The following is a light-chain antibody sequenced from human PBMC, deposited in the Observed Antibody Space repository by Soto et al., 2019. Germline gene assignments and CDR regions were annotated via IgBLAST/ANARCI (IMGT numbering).Light chain of an antibody. CDR3: QQFNNYPIT. V-gene: IGKV1D-13*01. CDR2: DVS. J-gene: IGKJ5*01. Sequence: AIHLTHSPSSLSASVGDRVTITCRASQDIRGALAWYQQKPGKAPKMLIYDVSTLERGVPSRFSGSSSGTDFTLAISSLQPEDFATYYCQQFNNYPITFGQGTRLEIK. CDR1: QDIRGA.